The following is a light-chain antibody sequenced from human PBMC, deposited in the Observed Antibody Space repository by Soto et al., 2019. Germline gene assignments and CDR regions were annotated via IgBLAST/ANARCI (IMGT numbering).Light chain of an antibody. Sequence: EIVMTQSPATLSVSPGERATLSCRASQSVSSNLAWYQQKPGQAPRLLIYGASTRATGIPASFSGSGSGTDFTLTNSSLQSEDFAVYYCQQYNNWPPWTFGQGTKVESK. CDR1: QSVSSN. V-gene: IGKV3-15*01. J-gene: IGKJ1*01. CDR2: GAS. CDR3: QQYNNWPPWT.